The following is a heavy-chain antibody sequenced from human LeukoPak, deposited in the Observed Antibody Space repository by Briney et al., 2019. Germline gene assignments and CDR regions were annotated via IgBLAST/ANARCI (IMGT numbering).Heavy chain of an antibody. CDR1: GFTFSSYG. CDR3: ARDRYIPPPDCSGGSCYVVDY. V-gene: IGHV3-21*04. J-gene: IGHJ4*02. Sequence: GGSLRLSCAASGFTFSSYGMHWVRQAPGKGLEWVSSISSSSSYIYYADSVKGRFTISRDNAKNSLYLQMNSLRAEDTAVYYCARDRYIPPPDCSGGSCYVVDYWGQGTLVTVSS. CDR2: ISSSSSYI. D-gene: IGHD2-15*01.